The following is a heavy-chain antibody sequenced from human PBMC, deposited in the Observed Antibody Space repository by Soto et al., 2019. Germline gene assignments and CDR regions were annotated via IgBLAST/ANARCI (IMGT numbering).Heavy chain of an antibody. J-gene: IGHJ4*02. CDR1: GFTFSSYW. Sequence: EVQLVESGGGLVQPGGSLRLSCAASGFTFSSYWMSWVRQAPGKGLEWVANIKQDGSEKYYVDSVKGRFTISRDNAKNSLYLQMNSLRAEDTAVYYCARVTSYCSSTSCYPYYFDYWGQGTLVTVSS. CDR2: IKQDGSEK. V-gene: IGHV3-7*03. D-gene: IGHD2-2*01. CDR3: ARVTSYCSSTSCYPYYFDY.